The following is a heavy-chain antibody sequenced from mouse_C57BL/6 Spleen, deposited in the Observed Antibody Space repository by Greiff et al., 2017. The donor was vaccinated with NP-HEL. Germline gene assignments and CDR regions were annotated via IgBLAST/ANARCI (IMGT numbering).Heavy chain of an antibody. J-gene: IGHJ4*01. CDR1: GFSLTSYG. V-gene: IGHV2-5*01. D-gene: IGHD2-3*01. Sequence: QVQLHQSGPGLVQPSQSLSITCTVSGFSLTSYGVHWVRQSPGKGLEWLGVIWRGGSTDYNAAFMSRLSITKDNSKSQVFFKMNSLQADDTAIYYCAKKGDGYYGDFYAMDYWGQGTSVTVSS. CDR3: AKKGDGYYGDFYAMDY. CDR2: IWRGGST.